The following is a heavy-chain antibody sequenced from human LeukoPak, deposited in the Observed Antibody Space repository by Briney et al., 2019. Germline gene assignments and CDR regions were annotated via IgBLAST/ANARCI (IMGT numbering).Heavy chain of an antibody. Sequence: SAETLSLTRTVSGCSISSGSYYWSWIRQPAGKRLEWIGRIYTNRSTNYNPSLKRRVTITADTTKSQCSRKVSAVTAAQPAVYYRARDGSGAPNYYHYYMDVWGKGTTVPVSS. D-gene: IGHD1-26*01. J-gene: IGHJ6*03. CDR3: ARDGSGAPNYYHYYMDV. CDR1: GCSISSGSYY. CDR2: IYTNRST. V-gene: IGHV4-61*02.